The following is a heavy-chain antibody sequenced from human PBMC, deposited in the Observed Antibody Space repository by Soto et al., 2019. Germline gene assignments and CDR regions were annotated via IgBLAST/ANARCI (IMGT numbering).Heavy chain of an antibody. CDR3: ARDRMVVRGVIITSKTGYFFDY. J-gene: IGHJ4*02. CDR1: GFTFSSYG. Sequence: GGSLRLSCAASGFTFSSYGMHWVRQAPGKGLEWVAVIWYDGSNKYYADSVKGRFTISRDNSKNTLYLQMNSLRAEDTAVYYCARDRMVVRGVIITSKTGYFFDYWGQGTLVTVSS. D-gene: IGHD3-10*01. CDR2: IWYDGSNK. V-gene: IGHV3-33*01.